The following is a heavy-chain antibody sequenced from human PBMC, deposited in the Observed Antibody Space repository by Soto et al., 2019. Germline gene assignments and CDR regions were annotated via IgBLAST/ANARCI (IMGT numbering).Heavy chain of an antibody. D-gene: IGHD1-1*01. CDR1: RFTFSSNW. J-gene: IGHJ3*02. V-gene: IGHV3-74*01. CDR2: INSDGSST. CDR3: ARELASGFDI. Sequence: EVQLVASGGGLGQPGGSLRLSCTTSRFTFSSNWMHWVRQAPGKGLVWVSRINSDGSSTSSADSVKGRFTISRDNAKNTLYLQMNSLRAEDTAVYYGARELASGFDIWGQGTKVTVYS.